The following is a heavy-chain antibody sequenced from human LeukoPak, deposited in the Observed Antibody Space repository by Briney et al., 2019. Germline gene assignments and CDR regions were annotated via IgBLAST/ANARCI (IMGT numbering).Heavy chain of an antibody. V-gene: IGHV1-24*01. J-gene: IGHJ4*02. CDR3: ATGLRYYYDSSGYYRDY. CDR2: FDPEDGET. D-gene: IGHD3-22*01. CDR1: GYTLTELS. Sequence: ASVKVSCKVSGYTLTELSMHLVRQAPGKGLEWMGGFDPEDGETIYAQKFQGRVTMTEDTSTDTAYMELSSLRSDDTAVYYCATGLRYYYDSSGYYRDYWGQGTLVTVSS.